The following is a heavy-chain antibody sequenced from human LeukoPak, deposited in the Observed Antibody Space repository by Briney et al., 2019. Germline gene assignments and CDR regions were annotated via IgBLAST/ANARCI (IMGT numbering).Heavy chain of an antibody. V-gene: IGHV4-61*01. CDR1: GGSVNSGSYY. D-gene: IGHD1-26*01. J-gene: IGHJ4*02. Sequence: SETLSLTCAVSGGSVNSGSYYWNWIRQPPGKGLEWIGYIYYSGSTNYNPSLKSRVTISVDTSKNQFSLKLSSVTAADTAVYYCARAAYSGSYHSDYWGQGTLVTVSS. CDR2: IYYSGST. CDR3: ARAAYSGSYHSDY.